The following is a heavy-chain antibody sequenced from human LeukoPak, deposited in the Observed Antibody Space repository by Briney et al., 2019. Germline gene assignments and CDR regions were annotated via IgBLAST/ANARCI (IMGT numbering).Heavy chain of an antibody. V-gene: IGHV3-21*01. D-gene: IGHD5-12*01. CDR3: ARDLVVATTGEDY. CDR2: ISSSSSYI. J-gene: IGHJ4*02. Sequence: PGGSLRLSCAASGFTFSSYSMNWVRQAPGKGLKWVSSISSSSSYIYYADSVKGRFTISRDNAKNSLYLQMNSLRAEDTAVYYCARDLVVATTGEDYWGQGTLVTVSS. CDR1: GFTFSSYS.